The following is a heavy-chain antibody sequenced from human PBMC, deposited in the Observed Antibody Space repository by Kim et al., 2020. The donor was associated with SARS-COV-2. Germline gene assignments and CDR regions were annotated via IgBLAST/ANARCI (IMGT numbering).Heavy chain of an antibody. Sequence: GGSLRLSCAASGFTFSSYAMHWVRQAPGKGLEWVAVISYDGSNKYYADSVKGRFTISRDNSKNTLYLQMNSLRAEDTAVYYCARVGSSSWRYYFDYWGQGTLVTVSS. D-gene: IGHD6-13*01. CDR1: GFTFSSYA. J-gene: IGHJ4*02. CDR3: ARVGSSSWRYYFDY. CDR2: ISYDGSNK. V-gene: IGHV3-30-3*01.